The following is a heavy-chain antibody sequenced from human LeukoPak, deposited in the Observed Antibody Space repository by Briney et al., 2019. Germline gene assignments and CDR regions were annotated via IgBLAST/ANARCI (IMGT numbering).Heavy chain of an antibody. CDR1: GFTFSNYA. CDR2: FSGSGGST. D-gene: IGHD2-2*02. V-gene: IGHV3-23*01. CDR3: AKDVGYCSSTTCYKPFDY. Sequence: GGSLTLSCAAYGFTFSNYAMSWVRQAPGKGLEWVSAFSGSGGSTYYAASVKGRFAISRDSSKNTLYLQMNSLRAEDTAVYYCAKDVGYCSSTTCYKPFDYWGQGTLVTVSS. J-gene: IGHJ4*02.